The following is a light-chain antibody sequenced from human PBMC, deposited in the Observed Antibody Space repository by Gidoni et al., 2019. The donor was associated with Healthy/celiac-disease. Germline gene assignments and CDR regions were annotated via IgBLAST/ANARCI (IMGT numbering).Light chain of an antibody. V-gene: IGKV3-11*01. J-gene: IGKJ4*01. CDR1: QSVSSY. Sequence: DIVLTQSPATLSLSPGERATLSCRASQSVSSYLAWYQQKPGQAPRLLIYDASNRATGIPARSSGSGSGTDFTLTISSLEPEDFAVYYCQQRSNWPLTFGGGTKVEIK. CDR2: DAS. CDR3: QQRSNWPLT.